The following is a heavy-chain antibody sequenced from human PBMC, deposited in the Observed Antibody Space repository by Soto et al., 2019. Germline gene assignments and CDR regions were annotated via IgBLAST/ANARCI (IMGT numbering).Heavy chain of an antibody. CDR1: GGSISSYY. J-gene: IGHJ5*02. CDR3: ATQEVGGSYVYTFDP. D-gene: IGHD1-26*01. Sequence: SETLSLTCTVSGGSISSYYWSWIRQPPGKGLEWIGYIYHSGSSNYNPSLKSRVTISVDTSKNQFSLKLSSVTAADTAVYYCATQEVGGSYVYTFDPWGQGTLVTVSS. V-gene: IGHV4-4*08. CDR2: IYHSGSS.